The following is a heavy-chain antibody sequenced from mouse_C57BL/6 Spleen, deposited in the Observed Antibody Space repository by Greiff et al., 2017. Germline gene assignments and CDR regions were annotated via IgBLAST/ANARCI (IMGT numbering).Heavy chain of an antibody. J-gene: IGHJ4*01. CDR3: ARRKIYDGYHGAMDY. D-gene: IGHD2-3*01. Sequence: EVMLVESGGGLVKPGGSLKLSCAASGFTFSDYGMHWVRQAPEKGLEWVAYISSGSSTIYYADTVKGRFTISRDNAKNTLFLQMTSLRSEDTAMYYCARRKIYDGYHGAMDYWGQGTSVTVSS. V-gene: IGHV5-17*01. CDR1: GFTFSDYG. CDR2: ISSGSSTI.